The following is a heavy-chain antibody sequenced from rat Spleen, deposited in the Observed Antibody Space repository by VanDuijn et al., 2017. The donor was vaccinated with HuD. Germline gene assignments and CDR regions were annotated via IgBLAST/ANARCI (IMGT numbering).Heavy chain of an antibody. CDR1: GFSLSNYG. J-gene: IGHJ2*01. CDR2: IWGNGSP. Sequence: QVQLKESGPGLVQPSQTLSLTCTVSGFSLSNYGVIWVRQPPGKGLEWMGVIWGNGSPNYNSALKSRLSISRDTSKSQVYLKMNSLQTEDTATYYCARHRNYGGIPFDFWGQGVMVTVSS. D-gene: IGHD1-11*01. V-gene: IGHV2-13*01. CDR3: ARHRNYGGIPFDF.